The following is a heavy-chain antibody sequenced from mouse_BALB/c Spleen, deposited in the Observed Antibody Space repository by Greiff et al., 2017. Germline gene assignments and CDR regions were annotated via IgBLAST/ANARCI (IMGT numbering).Heavy chain of an antibody. D-gene: IGHD3-1*01. CDR1: GYSITSGYY. Sequence: DVQLVESGPGLVKPSQSLSLTCSVTGYSITSGYYWNWIRQFPGNKLEWMGYISYDGSNNYNPSLKNRISITRDTSKNQFFLKLNSVTTEDTATYYCARELGLHAMDYWGQGTSVTVSS. CDR2: ISYDGSN. V-gene: IGHV3-6*02. J-gene: IGHJ4*01. CDR3: ARELGLHAMDY.